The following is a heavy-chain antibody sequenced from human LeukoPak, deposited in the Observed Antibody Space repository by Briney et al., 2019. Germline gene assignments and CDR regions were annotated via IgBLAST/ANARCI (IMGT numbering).Heavy chain of an antibody. CDR1: GFTFSSYE. Sequence: PGGSLRLSCAASGFTFSSYEMNWVRQAPGKGLEWVSYISTSGSTIYYADSVKGRFTISGDNAKNSLYLQMNSLRAEDTAVYYCARGVYDTSPLNYYMDVWGKGTTATVSS. V-gene: IGHV3-48*03. CDR3: ARGVYDTSPLNYYMDV. D-gene: IGHD3-22*01. CDR2: ISTSGSTI. J-gene: IGHJ6*03.